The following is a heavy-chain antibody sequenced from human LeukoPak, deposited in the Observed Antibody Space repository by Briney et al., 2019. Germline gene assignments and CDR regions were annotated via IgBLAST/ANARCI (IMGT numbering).Heavy chain of an antibody. Sequence: PSETLSLTCTVSGGSISSGGYYWSWIRQHPGKGLEWIGDIYYSGSTYYNPSLKSRVPISVDTAKNQFSLKLSSVTAADTAVYYCARDVRGAARLYPTSFQHWGQGTLVTVSS. J-gene: IGHJ1*01. D-gene: IGHD6-6*01. CDR2: IYYSGST. CDR1: GGSISSGGYY. V-gene: IGHV4-31*03. CDR3: ARDVRGAARLYPTSFQH.